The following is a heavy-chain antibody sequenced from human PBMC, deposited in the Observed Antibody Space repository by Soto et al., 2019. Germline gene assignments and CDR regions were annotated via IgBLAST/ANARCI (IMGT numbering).Heavy chain of an antibody. CDR2: VIPTLATA. Sequence: QVQLVQSGAEVKKPGSSVKVSCKTSGGPFNNHAINWMRQAPGQGLEWVGLVIPTLATADYAQKFQGRVTMTADEVTTPAYMELSSLRSDDTGVYYCASDYGEIDAFDIWGQGTLVTVSS. V-gene: IGHV1-69*01. J-gene: IGHJ3*02. CDR3: ASDYGEIDAFDI. D-gene: IGHD4-17*01. CDR1: GGPFNNHA.